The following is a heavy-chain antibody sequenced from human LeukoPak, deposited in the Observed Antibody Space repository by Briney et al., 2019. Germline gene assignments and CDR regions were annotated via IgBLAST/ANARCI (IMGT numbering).Heavy chain of an antibody. CDR2: IWYDGSNK. Sequence: PGGSLRLSCAASGSTFSSYGMQWVRQAPGKGLEWVAVIWYDGSNKYYADSVKGRFTISRDNSKNTLYLQMNSLRAEDTAVYYCARAELTGDGVDYWGQGTLVTVSS. CDR3: ARAELTGDGVDY. D-gene: IGHD7-27*01. CDR1: GSTFSSYG. V-gene: IGHV3-33*01. J-gene: IGHJ4*02.